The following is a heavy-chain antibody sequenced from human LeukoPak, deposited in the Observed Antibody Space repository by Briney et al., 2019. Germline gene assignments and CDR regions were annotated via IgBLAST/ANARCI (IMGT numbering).Heavy chain of an antibody. D-gene: IGHD5-12*01. J-gene: IGHJ4*02. V-gene: IGHV4-34*01. CDR3: ARDVAGNTFDY. CDR2: INHSGST. CDR1: GGSFSGYY. Sequence: SETLSLTCAVYGGSFSGYYWSWLRQPPGKGLEWIGEINHSGSTNYNPPLKSRVTISVDTAKSQFSLRLTSMTAADTAVYYCARDVAGNTFDYWGQGTLVTVSS.